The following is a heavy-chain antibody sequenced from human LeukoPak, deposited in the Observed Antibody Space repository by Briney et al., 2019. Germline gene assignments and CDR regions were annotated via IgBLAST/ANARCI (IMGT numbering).Heavy chain of an antibody. CDR1: GFDFSDYY. CDR2: IKTTGLTT. J-gene: IGHJ4*02. CDR3: ARESRAASTMVRGVIIN. Sequence: GGSLRLPCAASGFDFSDYYMSWLRQAPGKGLEWISNIKTTGLTTYYADSAKGRFTISRDNAKNSLYLQMNSLRAEDTAVYYCARESRAASTMVRGVIINWGQGTLVTVSS. D-gene: IGHD3-10*01. V-gene: IGHV3-11*04.